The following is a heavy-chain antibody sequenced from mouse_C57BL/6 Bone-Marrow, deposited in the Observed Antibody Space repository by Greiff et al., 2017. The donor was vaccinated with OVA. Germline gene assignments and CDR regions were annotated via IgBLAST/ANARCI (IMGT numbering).Heavy chain of an antibody. CDR2: INPGSGGT. CDR1: GYAFTNYL. D-gene: IGHD1-1*01. Sequence: VKLQESGAELVRPGTSVKVSCKASGYAFTNYLIEWVKQRPGQGLEWIGVINPGSGGTNYNEKFKGKATLTADKSSSTAYMQLSSLTSEDSAVYFCARGGFITTVVDYFDYWGQGTTLTVSS. J-gene: IGHJ2*01. V-gene: IGHV1-54*01. CDR3: ARGGFITTVVDYFDY.